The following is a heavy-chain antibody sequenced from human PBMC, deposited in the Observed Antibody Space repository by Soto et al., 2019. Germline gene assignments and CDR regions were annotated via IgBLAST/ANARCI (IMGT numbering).Heavy chain of an antibody. J-gene: IGHJ5*02. CDR1: GGSISSYY. V-gene: IGHV4-59*01. Sequence: SETLSLTCTVSGGSISSYYWSWIRQPPGKGLEWIGYIYYSGSTNYNPSLKSRVTISVDTTKNKFSLQLSSVTAADTAVYYCARGVKGITIFGVVIIPWFDPWGQGTLVTVSS. CDR2: IYYSGST. CDR3: ARGVKGITIFGVVIIPWFDP. D-gene: IGHD3-3*01.